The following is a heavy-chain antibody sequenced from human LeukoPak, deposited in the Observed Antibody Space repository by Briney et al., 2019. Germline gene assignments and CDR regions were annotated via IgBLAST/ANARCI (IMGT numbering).Heavy chain of an antibody. CDR2: IYYSGST. D-gene: IGHD3-10*01. CDR1: GGSISSSSYY. CDR3: ARHRGFRPLLWFGESPRYYYYYMDV. V-gene: IGHV4-39*01. J-gene: IGHJ6*03. Sequence: SETLSLTCTVSGGSISSSSYYWGWIRQPPGKGLEWIGSIYYSGSTCYNPSLKSRVTISVDTSKNQFSLKLSSVTAADTAVYYCARHRGFRPLLWFGESPRYYYYYMDVWGKGTTVTISS.